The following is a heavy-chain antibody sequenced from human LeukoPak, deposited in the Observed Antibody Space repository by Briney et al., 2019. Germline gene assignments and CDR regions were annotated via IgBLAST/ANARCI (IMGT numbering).Heavy chain of an antibody. Sequence: GASVKVSCKASGYTFTSYGISWVRQAPGQGLEWMGWISAYNGNTNYAQKFQGRVTITADKSTSTAYMELSSLRSEDTAVYYCARAPHSYGYAGDLDYWGQGTLVTVSS. CDR1: GYTFTSYG. V-gene: IGHV1-18*01. D-gene: IGHD5-18*01. J-gene: IGHJ4*02. CDR3: ARAPHSYGYAGDLDY. CDR2: ISAYNGNT.